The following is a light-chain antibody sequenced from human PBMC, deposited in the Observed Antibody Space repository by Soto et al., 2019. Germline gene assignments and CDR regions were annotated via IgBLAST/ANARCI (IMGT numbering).Light chain of an antibody. Sequence: QSALAQPPSASWTPGQRVTISCSGSSSNIVGNPVNLYQQLPGTAPQLLIYTNTQRPSVVPDRFSASKSGTSASLAISGLQYEDEADYYGAPWHDTLXGPVVGAGTTV. V-gene: IGLV1-44*01. J-gene: IGLJ1*01. CDR3: APWHDTLXGPV. CDR2: TNT. CDR1: SSNIVGNP.